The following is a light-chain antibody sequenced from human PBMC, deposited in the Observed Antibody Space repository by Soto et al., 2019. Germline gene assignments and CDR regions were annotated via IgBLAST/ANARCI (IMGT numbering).Light chain of an antibody. J-gene: IGLJ1*01. CDR2: EVT. CDR3: SSYTTTGTRV. V-gene: IGLV2-14*01. Sequence: QSGLTQPASVSGSPGQSITISCTGTSSDIGAYNYVSWYQPHPGEAPELIIYEVTYRPSGVSDRFSGSKSANTASLTISGLQAEDEADYYCSSYTTTGTRVFGTGTKVTVL. CDR1: SSDIGAYNY.